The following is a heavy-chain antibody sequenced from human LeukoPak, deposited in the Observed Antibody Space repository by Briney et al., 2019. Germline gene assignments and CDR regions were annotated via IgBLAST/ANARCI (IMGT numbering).Heavy chain of an antibody. J-gene: IGHJ4*02. CDR3: ARVAGTFYGEAYFDY. CDR1: GDSISGSNW. CDR2: IYHSGST. D-gene: IGHD3-10*01. Sequence: SETLSLTCAVSGDSISGSNWWSWVRQPPGKGLGWIGEIYHSGSTNYNPSLKSRVTISVDKSKNQFSLKLSSVTAADTAVYYCARVAGTFYGEAYFDYWGQGTLVTVSS. V-gene: IGHV4-4*02.